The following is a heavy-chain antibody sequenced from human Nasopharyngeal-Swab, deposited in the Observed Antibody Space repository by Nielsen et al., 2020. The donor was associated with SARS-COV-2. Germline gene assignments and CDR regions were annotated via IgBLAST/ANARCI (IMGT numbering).Heavy chain of an antibody. CDR1: GFTFSSYS. CDR3: ARAYSDTYYYYSYTMDV. V-gene: IGHV3-48*04. Sequence: GESLKISCAASGFTFSSYSMNWVRQAPGKGPEWVSYISSSSSTIYYADSVKGRFTISRDNAKNSLYLQMNSLRAEDTAVYYCARAYSDTYYYYSYTMDVWGQGTTVTVSS. J-gene: IGHJ6*02. CDR2: ISSSSSTI. D-gene: IGHD3-22*01.